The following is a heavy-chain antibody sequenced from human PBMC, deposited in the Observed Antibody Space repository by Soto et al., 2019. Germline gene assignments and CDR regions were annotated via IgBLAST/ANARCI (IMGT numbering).Heavy chain of an antibody. D-gene: IGHD3-10*01. CDR3: AKDFGDSRVYYYMDV. Sequence: QVQLVESGGGVVQPGRSLRLSCAASGFTFSSYGMHWVRQAPGKGLEWVAVISYDGSNKYYADSVKGRFTISRDNSKNTLYLQMNSLRAEDKAVYYCAKDFGDSRVYYYMDVWGKGTTVTVSS. V-gene: IGHV3-30*18. J-gene: IGHJ6*03. CDR1: GFTFSSYG. CDR2: ISYDGSNK.